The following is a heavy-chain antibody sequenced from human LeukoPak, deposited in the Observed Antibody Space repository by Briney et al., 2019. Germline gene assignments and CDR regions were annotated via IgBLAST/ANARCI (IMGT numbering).Heavy chain of an antibody. J-gene: IGHJ5*02. CDR1: GYTFTSYY. CDR3: ARDPPIGRKGENWFDP. CDR2: INPSGGST. V-gene: IGHV1-46*01. D-gene: IGHD3-16*01. Sequence: ASVTVSCKASGYTFTSYYMHWVRQAPGQGLEWMGIINPSGGSTSYAQKFQGRVTMTRDTSTSTVYMELSSLRSEDTAVYYCARDPPIGRKGENWFDPWGQGTLVTVSS.